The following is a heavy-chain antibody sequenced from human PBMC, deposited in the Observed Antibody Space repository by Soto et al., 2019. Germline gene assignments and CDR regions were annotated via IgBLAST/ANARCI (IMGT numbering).Heavy chain of an antibody. Sequence: SVKVSCKASGGTFSSYAISWVRQAPGQGLEWMGGIIPIFGTANYAQKFQGRVTITADESTSTAYMELGSLRSEDTAVYYCARGTGTYYYYYGMDVWGQGTTVTVSS. D-gene: IGHD1-1*01. J-gene: IGHJ6*02. CDR3: ARGTGTYYYYYGMDV. CDR1: GGTFSSYA. V-gene: IGHV1-69*13. CDR2: IIPIFGTA.